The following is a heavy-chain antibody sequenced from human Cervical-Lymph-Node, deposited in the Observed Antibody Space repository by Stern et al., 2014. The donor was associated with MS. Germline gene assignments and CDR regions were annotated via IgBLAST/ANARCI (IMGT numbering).Heavy chain of an antibody. CDR3: ARAKGRFDGDYVMFDY. Sequence: QAQLQESGPGLVQPSETLSLTCTVSGGSISGYYCIWIRQPPGKGLEWIGYIYYSGSTNYNPSLKSRASISVDTSKNQFSLKLSSVTPADTAVYYCARAKGRFDGDYVMFDYWGQGTLVTVSS. V-gene: IGHV4-59*01. D-gene: IGHD4-17*01. J-gene: IGHJ4*02. CDR2: IYYSGST. CDR1: GGSISGYY.